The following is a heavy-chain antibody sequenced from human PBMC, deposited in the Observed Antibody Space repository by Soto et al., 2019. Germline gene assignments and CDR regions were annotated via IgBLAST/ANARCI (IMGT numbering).Heavy chain of an antibody. D-gene: IGHD6-13*01. J-gene: IGHJ2*01. Sequence: EVQLLESGGGLVQPGGSLRLSCAASGFTFSSYAMSWVRQAPGKGLEWVSAISGSGGSTYYADSVKGRFTISRDNSKNMLYLQINSLRAEDTAVYYCAKNGEDSSSWHTYWYFDLWGRGTLVTVSS. V-gene: IGHV3-23*01. CDR2: ISGSGGST. CDR3: AKNGEDSSSWHTYWYFDL. CDR1: GFTFSSYA.